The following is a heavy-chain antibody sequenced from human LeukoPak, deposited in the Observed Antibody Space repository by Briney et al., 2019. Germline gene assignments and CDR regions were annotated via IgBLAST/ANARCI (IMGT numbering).Heavy chain of an antibody. CDR3: AREGLVLMVYVLFDY. V-gene: IGHV1-18*01. CDR1: GYTFTSYG. D-gene: IGHD2-8*01. J-gene: IGHJ4*02. CDR2: ISAYNGNT. Sequence: ASIKVSCKASGYTFTSYGISWLRQAPGQGLEWMGWISAYNGNTNYAQKLQGRVTMTTDTSTRTAYMELRSLRSDDTAVYYCAREGLVLMVYVLFDYWGQGTLVTVSS.